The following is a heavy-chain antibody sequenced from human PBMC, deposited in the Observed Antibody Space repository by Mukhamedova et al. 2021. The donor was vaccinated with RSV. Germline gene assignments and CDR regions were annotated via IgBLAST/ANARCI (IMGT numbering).Heavy chain of an antibody. CDR2: K. CDR3: ATYGLVVTGFDP. V-gene: IGHV3-33*01. D-gene: IGHD2-21*02. Sequence: KYYADSVKGRFTISRDNSKNTLYLQMSSLRAEDTALYYWATYGLVVTGFDPWGQGALVTVSS. J-gene: IGHJ5*02.